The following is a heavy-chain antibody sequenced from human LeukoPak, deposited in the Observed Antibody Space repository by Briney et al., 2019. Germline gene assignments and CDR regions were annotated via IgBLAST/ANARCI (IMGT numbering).Heavy chain of an antibody. CDR3: ARKYSSGWYLGSDYFDY. D-gene: IGHD6-19*01. Sequence: SETLSLTCTVSGYSISSGYYWGWLRQPPGKGLEWIGEINHSGSTNYNPSLKSRVTISVDTSKNQFSLKLSSVTAADTAVYYCARKYSSGWYLGSDYFDYWGQGTLVTVSS. CDR2: INHSGST. V-gene: IGHV4-38-2*02. CDR1: GYSISSGYY. J-gene: IGHJ4*02.